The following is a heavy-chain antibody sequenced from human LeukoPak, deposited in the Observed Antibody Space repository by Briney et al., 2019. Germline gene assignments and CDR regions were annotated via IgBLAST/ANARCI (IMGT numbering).Heavy chain of an antibody. Sequence: PGGSLRLSCAASGFTVSTNYMGWVRQAPGKGLEWVSVIYSGGSTYYADSVKGRFTISRDNSKNTLYLQMNSLRAEDTAVYYCAREEVAAAISRHYYFDYWGQGTLVTVSS. CDR2: IYSGGST. J-gene: IGHJ4*02. D-gene: IGHD6-13*01. V-gene: IGHV3-66*01. CDR3: AREEVAAAISRHYYFDY. CDR1: GFTVSTNY.